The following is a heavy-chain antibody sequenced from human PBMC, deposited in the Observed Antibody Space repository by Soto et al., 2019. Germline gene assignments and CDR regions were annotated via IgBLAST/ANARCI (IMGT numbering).Heavy chain of an antibody. CDR1: GGSISNYY. CDR3: ARLPWADYGGIFDP. D-gene: IGHD4-17*01. V-gene: IGHV4-59*01. J-gene: IGHJ5*02. Sequence: QVQLQESGPGLVKPSETLSLTCTVSGGSISNYYWSWIRHPPGKKLEWIGYIYYSGSTNYNPSLKSRDTISVDTSKNQFSLKLYSVTTADTAMYYCARLPWADYGGIFDPWGQGTLVTVSS. CDR2: IYYSGST.